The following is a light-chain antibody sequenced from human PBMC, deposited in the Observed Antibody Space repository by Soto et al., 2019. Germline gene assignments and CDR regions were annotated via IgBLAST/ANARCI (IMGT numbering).Light chain of an antibody. Sequence: EIVMTQSPATLSVSLRERATLSCRASQTVSSNLAWYQQKPGQAPRLLIYSPSTRATGIPARFSGSGSGTEFAMTISSLQSEDFAVYHCQQYHRWPLFTFGAGTKVNI. CDR1: QTVSSN. CDR3: QQYHRWPLFT. J-gene: IGKJ3*01. V-gene: IGKV3-15*01. CDR2: SPS.